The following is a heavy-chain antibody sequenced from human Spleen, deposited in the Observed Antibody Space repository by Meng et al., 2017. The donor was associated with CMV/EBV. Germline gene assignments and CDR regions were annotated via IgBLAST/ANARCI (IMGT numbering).Heavy chain of an antibody. J-gene: IGHJ4*02. D-gene: IGHD3-3*01. V-gene: IGHV4-39*07. CDR3: ARGFAFWSACYFDN. CDR1: GGSISSSSFY. Sequence: SETLSLTCTVSGGSISSSSFYWGWIHQPPGKGLEWIGSIYYNGITYYSPSLENRVTISVDTSKNQFSLRLKSMTAADTAVYYCARGFAFWSACYFDNWGQGTLVTVSS. CDR2: IYYNGIT.